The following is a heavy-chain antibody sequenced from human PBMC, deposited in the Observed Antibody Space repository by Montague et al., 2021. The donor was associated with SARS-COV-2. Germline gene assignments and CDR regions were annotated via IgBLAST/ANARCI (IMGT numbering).Heavy chain of an antibody. J-gene: IGHJ4*02. Sequence: SETLSLTCTVSDGSIRSYYWNWMRQTPGKGLEWIGYMHDSGTANXNPSLRSRVTLMVDASRNQFSLGLSSVTAADTAMYYCTRLPRGSGTWGYFDYWAQGTLVTVSS. CDR1: DGSIRSYY. D-gene: IGHD3-10*01. CDR2: MHDSGTA. CDR3: TRLPRGSGTWGYFDY. V-gene: IGHV4-59*08.